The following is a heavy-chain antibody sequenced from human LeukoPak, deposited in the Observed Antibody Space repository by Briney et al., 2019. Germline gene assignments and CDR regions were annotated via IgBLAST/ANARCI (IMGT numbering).Heavy chain of an antibody. CDR2: IWYDGSNK. D-gene: IGHD6-13*01. Sequence: GGSLRLSCAASGFTFSSYGMHWVRQAPGKGLEWVAVIWYDGSNKYYADSVKGRFTISRENAKNSLYLQMNSLRAEDTAVYYCARTMSSSWYGGYYYYYYGMDVWGQGTTVTVSS. V-gene: IGHV3-33*01. CDR3: ARTMSSSWYGGYYYYYYGMDV. CDR1: GFTFSSYG. J-gene: IGHJ6*02.